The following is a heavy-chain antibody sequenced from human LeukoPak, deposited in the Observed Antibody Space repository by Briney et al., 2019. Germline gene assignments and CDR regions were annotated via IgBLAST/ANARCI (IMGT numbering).Heavy chain of an antibody. J-gene: IGHJ4*02. CDR3: AREGCSSTSCYRLGY. Sequence: SETLSLTCAVYGGSFSGYYWSWIRQPPGKGLEWIGEINHSVSTNYNPSLKSRVTISVDTSKNQFSLKLSSVTAADTAVYYCAREGCSSTSCYRLGYWGRGTLVTVSS. D-gene: IGHD2-2*01. CDR1: GGSFSGYY. CDR2: INHSVST. V-gene: IGHV4-34*01.